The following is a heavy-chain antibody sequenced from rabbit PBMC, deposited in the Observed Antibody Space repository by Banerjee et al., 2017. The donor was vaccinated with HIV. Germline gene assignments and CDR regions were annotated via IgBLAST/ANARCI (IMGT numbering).Heavy chain of an antibody. CDR2: IYGGSSGSS. Sequence: QEQLKETGGGLFQPGGSLALTCKASGFSFSSSDWICWVRQAPGKGLEWIACIYGGSSGSSHYATWAKGRFTISKMPSTTVTLQMTSMTAADTATYFCARDLAGVIGWNFNLWGPGTLVIVS. CDR3: ARDLAGVIGWNFNL. J-gene: IGHJ4*01. V-gene: IGHV1S45*01. D-gene: IGHD4-1*01. CDR1: GFSFSSSDW.